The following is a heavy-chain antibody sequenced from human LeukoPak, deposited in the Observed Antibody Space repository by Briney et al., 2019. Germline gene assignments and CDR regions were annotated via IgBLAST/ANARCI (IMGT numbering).Heavy chain of an antibody. CDR3: AKISSSAESNFDY. J-gene: IGHJ4*02. D-gene: IGHD6-25*01. CDR2: IRPDGSKK. CDR1: VFTFSTYA. Sequence: PGGSLRLSCAASVFTFSTYAMHWVRQAPGKGLEWVAFIRPDGSKKYYADSVKGRFAISRENSKNTVYLQMNDLRPEDTALYFCAKISSSAESNFDYWGQGTLLTVSS. V-gene: IGHV3-30*02.